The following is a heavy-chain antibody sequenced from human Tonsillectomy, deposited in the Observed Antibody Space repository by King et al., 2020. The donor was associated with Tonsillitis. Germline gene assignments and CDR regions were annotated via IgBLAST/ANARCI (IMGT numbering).Heavy chain of an antibody. CDR2: IYHSGPT. V-gene: IGHV4-31*03. D-gene: IGHD4-17*01. CDR3: ARNRDYGDYVDF. Sequence: LQLQESGPGLVRPSQTLSLICSVSGDSLTSGGYFWSWIRQHPAKGLEWIGSIYHSGPTFHTPALRSRLFMSVDTFKNQFSLRLTSVPAADTAVYYCARNRDYGDYVDFWGQGTLVAVSS. J-gene: IGHJ4*02. CDR1: GDSLTSGGYF.